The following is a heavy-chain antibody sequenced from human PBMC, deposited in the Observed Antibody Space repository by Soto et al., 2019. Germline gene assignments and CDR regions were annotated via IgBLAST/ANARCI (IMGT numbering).Heavy chain of an antibody. V-gene: IGHV1-69*06. J-gene: IGHJ6*02. CDR3: ARDLAYCGGDCYSGGDYYYGMDV. Sequence: SVKVSCKASGGTFSSYAISWVRQAPGQGLEWMGGIIPIFGTANYAQKFQGRVTITADKSTSTAYMELSSLRSEDTAVYYCARDLAYCGGDCYSGGDYYYGMDVWGQGTTVTVS. D-gene: IGHD2-21*02. CDR1: GGTFSSYA. CDR2: IIPIFGTA.